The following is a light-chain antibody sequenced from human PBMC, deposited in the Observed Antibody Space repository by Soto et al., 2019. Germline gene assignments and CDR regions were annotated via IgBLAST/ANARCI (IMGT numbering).Light chain of an antibody. Sequence: QAVVTQPPSASGTPGQRVTISCSGSSSSIGSHYVYWYQQLPGTTPKLLIYSNNQRPSGVPDRFSGSKSGTSASLAISGLRSEDEADYYCAAWDDSLTGWMFGGGTQLTVL. V-gene: IGLV1-47*02. CDR3: AAWDDSLTGWM. CDR1: SSSIGSHY. J-gene: IGLJ3*02. CDR2: SNN.